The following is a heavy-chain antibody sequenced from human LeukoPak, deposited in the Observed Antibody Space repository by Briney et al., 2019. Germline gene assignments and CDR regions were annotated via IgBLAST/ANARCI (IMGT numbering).Heavy chain of an antibody. CDR2: ISHSGST. CDR3: ARNARYNWFDP. Sequence: KPSETLSLTCAVYGGSFSGYYWTWIRQPPGKGLEWIGEISHSGSTDYNASLKSRVTISIDTSKKQFSLKLSSVTAADTAVYYCARNARYNWFDPWGQGTLVTVSS. V-gene: IGHV4-34*01. CDR1: GGSFSGYY. J-gene: IGHJ5*02.